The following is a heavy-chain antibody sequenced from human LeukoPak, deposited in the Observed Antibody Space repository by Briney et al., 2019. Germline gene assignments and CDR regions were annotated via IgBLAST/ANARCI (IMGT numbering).Heavy chain of an antibody. J-gene: IGHJ3*02. CDR2: MNPNSGNT. D-gene: IGHD3-22*01. CDR3: ARAGLLEADYADAFDI. V-gene: IGHV1-8*01. CDR1: GYTFTSYD. Sequence: ASVKVSCKASGYTFTSYDINWVRQATGQGLEWMGWMNPNSGNTGYAQKFQGRVTMTRNTSISTAYMELSSLRSEDTAVYYCARAGLLEADYADAFDIWGQGKMVTVSS.